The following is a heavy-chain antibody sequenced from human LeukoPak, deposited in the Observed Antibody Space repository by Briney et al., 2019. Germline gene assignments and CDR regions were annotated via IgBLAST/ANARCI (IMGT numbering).Heavy chain of an antibody. CDR3: ARGGECTNGVCLNWFDP. CDR2: INHSGST. V-gene: IGHV4-34*01. J-gene: IGHJ5*02. CDR1: GGSFSGYY. Sequence: SETLSLTCAVSGGSFSGYYWSWIRQPPGKGLEWIGEINHSGSTNYNPSLKSRVTISLDTSKNQFSLKLSSVTAADTAVYYCARGGECTNGVCLNWFDPWGQGTLVTVSS. D-gene: IGHD2-8*01.